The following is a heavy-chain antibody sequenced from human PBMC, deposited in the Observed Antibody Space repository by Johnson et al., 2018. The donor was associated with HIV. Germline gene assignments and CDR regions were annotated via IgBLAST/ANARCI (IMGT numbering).Heavy chain of an antibody. Sequence: VQLVESGGGVVQPGRSLRLSCAASGFTFSSYAMHWVRQAPGKGLEWVAVISYDGSNKYYADSVKGRFTISRDNPKNTLYLQMNSLRAEDTAIYYCAKLRKKQWLVGEAFDIWGQGTMVTVSS. CDR2: ISYDGSNK. CDR1: GFTFSSYA. V-gene: IGHV3-30*04. CDR3: AKLRKKQWLVGEAFDI. J-gene: IGHJ3*02. D-gene: IGHD6-19*01.